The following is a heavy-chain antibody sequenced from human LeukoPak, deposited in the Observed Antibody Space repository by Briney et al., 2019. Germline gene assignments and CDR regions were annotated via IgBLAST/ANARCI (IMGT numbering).Heavy chain of an antibody. J-gene: IGHJ4*02. CDR1: GFTFSGSA. CDR2: IRDKANSYAT. D-gene: IGHD3-10*01. V-gene: IGHV3-73*01. Sequence: GGSLRLSCAASGFTFSGSAMHWVRQASGKGLEWVGRIRDKANSYATTYAASVKGRFTISRDDSKNTAYLQMNSLKTEDTAVYYCTRLYYSGSGDVYWGQGTLVTASS. CDR3: TRLYYSGSGDVY.